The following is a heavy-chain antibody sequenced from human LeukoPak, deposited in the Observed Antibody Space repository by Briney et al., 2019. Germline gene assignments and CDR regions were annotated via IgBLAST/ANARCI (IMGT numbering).Heavy chain of an antibody. CDR2: IDYSGST. D-gene: IGHD5-18*01. V-gene: IGHV4-59*01. J-gene: IGHJ4*02. CDR3: GRGGRGYSYEIDY. Sequence: SETLSLTCTVSGGSISTFYWSWIRQPPGKGLEWIGYIDYSGSTNYNPSLKSRVIISVDTSNNQFSLKLSSVTAADTAVYYCGRGGRGYSYEIDYWGQGTLVTVSS. CDR1: GGSISTFY.